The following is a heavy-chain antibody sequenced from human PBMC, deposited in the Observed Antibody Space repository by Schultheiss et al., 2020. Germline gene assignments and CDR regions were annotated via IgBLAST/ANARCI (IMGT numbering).Heavy chain of an antibody. D-gene: IGHD5-12*01. Sequence: GGSLRLSCAASGFTFSSYWMSWVRQAPGKGLEWLANIKQDGSEKYYVDSVKGRFTISRDNAKNSLYLQMNSLRAEDTAVYYCARFKSGYDYYYYYGMDVWGPGTTVTV. CDR1: GFTFSSYW. J-gene: IGHJ6*02. V-gene: IGHV3-7*01. CDR3: ARFKSGYDYYYYYGMDV. CDR2: IKQDGSEK.